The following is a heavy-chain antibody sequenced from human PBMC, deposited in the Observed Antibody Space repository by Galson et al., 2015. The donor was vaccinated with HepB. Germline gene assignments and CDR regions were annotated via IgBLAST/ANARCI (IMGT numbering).Heavy chain of an antibody. CDR1: GYTFTSYS. J-gene: IGHJ4*02. D-gene: IGHD3-16*02. CDR3: ARGGMITFGGVIVIPPDY. V-gene: IGHV7-4-1*02. CDR2: INTNTGNP. Sequence: SVKVSCKASGYTFTSYSMNWVRQAPGQGLEWMGWINTNTGNPTSAQGFTGRFVFSLDTSVSTAYLQISSLKAEDTAVYYCARGGMITFGGVIVIPPDYWGQGTLVTVSS.